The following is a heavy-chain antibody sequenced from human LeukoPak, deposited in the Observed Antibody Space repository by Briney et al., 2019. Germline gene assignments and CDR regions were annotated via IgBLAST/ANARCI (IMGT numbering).Heavy chain of an antibody. D-gene: IGHD2-2*01. Sequence: APVKVSCKASGYTFTSYYMHWVRQAPGQGLEWMGIINPSGGSTSYAQKFQGRVTMTRDTSTSTVYMELSSLRSEDTAVYYCARGGAYQLLWKPRRNWFDPWGQGTLVTVSS. J-gene: IGHJ5*02. CDR2: INPSGGST. CDR3: ARGGAYQLLWKPRRNWFDP. V-gene: IGHV1-46*01. CDR1: GYTFTSYY.